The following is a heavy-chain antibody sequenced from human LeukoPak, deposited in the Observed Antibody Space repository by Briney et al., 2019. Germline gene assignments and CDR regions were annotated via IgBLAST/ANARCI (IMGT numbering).Heavy chain of an antibody. J-gene: IGHJ3*02. CDR1: GFTFSSYS. V-gene: IGHV3-21*01. CDR3: ARDLRAALGAFDI. CDR2: ISSSSSYI. D-gene: IGHD3-10*01. Sequence: PGGSLRLSCAASGFTFSSYSMYWVRQAPGKGLEWVSSISSSSSYIYYADSVKGRFTISRDNAKNSLYLQMNSLRAEDTAVYYCARDLRAALGAFDIWGQGTMVAVSS.